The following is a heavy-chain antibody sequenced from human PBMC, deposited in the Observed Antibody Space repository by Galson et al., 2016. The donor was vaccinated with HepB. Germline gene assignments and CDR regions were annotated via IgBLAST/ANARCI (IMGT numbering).Heavy chain of an antibody. CDR2: IKQDGSEK. D-gene: IGHD1-1*01. V-gene: IGHV3-7*05. Sequence: SLRLSCAASGFTFNSYWMAWVCQAPGKGLEWLANIKQDGSEKYYVDSVKGRFTISRDNAKNSLYLQMNSLRVEDTAVYYCACPTGGNWTDYWGQGTLVTVSS. CDR3: ACPTGGNWTDY. CDR1: GFTFNSYW. J-gene: IGHJ4*02.